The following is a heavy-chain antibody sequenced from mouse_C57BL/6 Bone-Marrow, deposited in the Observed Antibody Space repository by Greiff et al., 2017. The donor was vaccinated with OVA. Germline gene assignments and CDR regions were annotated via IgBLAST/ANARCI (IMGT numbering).Heavy chain of an antibody. Sequence: QVQLKQSGAELVRPGASVTLSCKASGYTFTDYEMHWVKQTPVHGLEWIGAIDPETGGTAYNQKFKGKAILTADKSSSTAYMELRSLTSEDSAVYYCTRGRLLPDYWGQGTTLTVSS. CDR1: GYTFTDYE. D-gene: IGHD1-1*01. CDR3: TRGRLLPDY. J-gene: IGHJ2*01. V-gene: IGHV1-15*01. CDR2: IDPETGGT.